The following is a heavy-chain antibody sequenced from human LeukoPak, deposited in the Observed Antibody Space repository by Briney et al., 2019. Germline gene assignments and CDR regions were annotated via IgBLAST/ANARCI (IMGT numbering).Heavy chain of an antibody. CDR1: GFTFSGSA. CDR3: TRHGSETGFDY. J-gene: IGHJ4*02. D-gene: IGHD3-10*01. V-gene: IGHV3-73*01. CDR2: IRSKANSYAT. Sequence: EGSLRLSCAASGFTFSGSAMHWVRQASGKGLEWVGRIRSKANSYATAYAASVKGRFTISRDDSKNTAYLQMNSLKTEDTAVYYCTRHGSETGFDYWGQGTLVTVSS.